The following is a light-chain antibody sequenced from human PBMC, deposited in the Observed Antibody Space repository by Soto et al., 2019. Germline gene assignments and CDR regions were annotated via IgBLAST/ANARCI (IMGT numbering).Light chain of an antibody. CDR2: SNN. CDR1: SSNIGSNT. J-gene: IGLJ3*02. Sequence: QSVLTQPPSASGTPGQRVTISCSGSSSNIGSNTVNWYQQLPGTAPKPLIYSNNQRPSGVPDRFSGSKSGTSASLAISGLQSEDEADYYCAAWDDSLNGRVFGGETKLTVL. CDR3: AAWDDSLNGRV. V-gene: IGLV1-44*01.